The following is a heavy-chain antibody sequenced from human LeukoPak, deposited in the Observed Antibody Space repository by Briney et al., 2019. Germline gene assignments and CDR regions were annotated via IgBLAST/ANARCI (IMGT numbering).Heavy chain of an antibody. CDR3: ARRRQLADY. V-gene: IGHV3-11*06. Sequence: PGGSLRVSCAASGFTFSDYYMSWIRQAPGKGLEWVSSISSSSSYIYYADSVKGRLTISRDNAKNSLYLQMNSLRAEDTAVYYCARRRQLADYWGQGTLVTVSS. CDR2: ISSSSSYI. CDR1: GFTFSDYY. D-gene: IGHD6-6*01. J-gene: IGHJ4*02.